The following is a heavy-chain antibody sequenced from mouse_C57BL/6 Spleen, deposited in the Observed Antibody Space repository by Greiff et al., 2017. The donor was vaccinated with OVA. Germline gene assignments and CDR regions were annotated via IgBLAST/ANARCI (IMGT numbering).Heavy chain of an antibody. J-gene: IGHJ2*01. Sequence: QVQLQQSGPELVKPGASVEISCKASGYAFSSSWMNWVKQRPGKGLEWIGRIYPGDGDTNYNGKFKGKATLTADKSSSTAYMQLSSLTSEDSAVYFCAHGSNFDYWGQGTTLTVSS. CDR1: GYAFSSSW. CDR3: AHGSNFDY. CDR2: IYPGDGDT. V-gene: IGHV1-82*01. D-gene: IGHD2-2*01.